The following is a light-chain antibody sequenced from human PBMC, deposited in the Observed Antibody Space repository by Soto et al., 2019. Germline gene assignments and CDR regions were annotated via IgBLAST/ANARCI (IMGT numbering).Light chain of an antibody. CDR2: GAS. CDR1: QSVAIN. Sequence: EIVMTQSPATLSVSPGERATLSCRASQSVAINLAWYQQKPGQAPRLLIYGASTRATGTPARFSGSGSGTEFTLTISSLLSEDFAVYYCQQYNNWPPLTFGGGTKVEIK. V-gene: IGKV3-15*01. CDR3: QQYNNWPPLT. J-gene: IGKJ4*01.